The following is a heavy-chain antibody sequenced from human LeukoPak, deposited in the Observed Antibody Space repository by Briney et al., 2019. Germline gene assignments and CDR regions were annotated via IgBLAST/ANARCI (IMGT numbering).Heavy chain of an antibody. CDR2: ISGSGGST. V-gene: IGHV3-23*01. D-gene: IGHD4-17*01. CDR1: GFTFSSYA. Sequence: PGGSLGLSCAASGFTFSSYAMSWVRQAPGKGLEWVSAISGSGGSTYYADSVKGRFTISRDNSKNTLYLQTNSLRAEDTAVYYCAINGDYETFDYWGQGTLVTVSS. J-gene: IGHJ4*02. CDR3: AINGDYETFDY.